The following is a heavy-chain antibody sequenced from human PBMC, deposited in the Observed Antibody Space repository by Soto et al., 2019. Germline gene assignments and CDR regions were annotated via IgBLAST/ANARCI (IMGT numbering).Heavy chain of an antibody. CDR3: AKGKSTGDIDWLDP. V-gene: IGHV3-23*01. J-gene: IGHJ5*02. D-gene: IGHD3-10*01. Sequence: GGSLRLSCTASGFTLQNYAMAWVRQAPGKGLEWVSTLIGGHYGTAYSYSVKGRFTVSRDNSKNCLYLQMNSLGVEDTAMYFCAKGKSTGDIDWLDPWGQGSLVTVSS. CDR1: GFTLQNYA. CDR2: LIGGHYGT.